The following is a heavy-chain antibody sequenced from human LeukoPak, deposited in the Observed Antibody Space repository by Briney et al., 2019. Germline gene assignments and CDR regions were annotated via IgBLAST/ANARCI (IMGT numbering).Heavy chain of an antibody. CDR1: GFTFSDYY. D-gene: IGHD1-7*01. Sequence: GGSLRLSCAASGFTFSDYYMSWIRQAPGKGLEWVSYISSSSSTIYYADSVKGRFTISRDNAKNSLYLQMNSLRAEDTAVYYCASKLGITGTTGYYYYYMDVWGKGTTVTVSS. V-gene: IGHV3-11*01. CDR2: ISSSSSTI. J-gene: IGHJ6*03. CDR3: ASKLGITGTTGYYYYYMDV.